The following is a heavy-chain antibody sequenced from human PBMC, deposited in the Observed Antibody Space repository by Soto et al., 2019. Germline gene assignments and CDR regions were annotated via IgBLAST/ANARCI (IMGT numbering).Heavy chain of an antibody. Sequence: QLQLQESGSGLVKPSQTLSLTCAVSGGSISSGGYSWSWIRQPPGKGLEWIGYIYHSGSTYYNPALKSRVTISVDRSKNQFSLKLSSVTAADTAVYYCARVHDYVWGSYRPGYFDLWGRGTLVTVSS. CDR2: IYHSGST. CDR3: ARVHDYVWGSYRPGYFDL. J-gene: IGHJ2*01. D-gene: IGHD3-16*02. V-gene: IGHV4-30-2*01. CDR1: GGSISSGGYS.